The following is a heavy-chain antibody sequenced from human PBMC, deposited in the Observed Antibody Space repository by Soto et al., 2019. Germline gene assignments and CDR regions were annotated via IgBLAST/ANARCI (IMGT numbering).Heavy chain of an antibody. J-gene: IGHJ3*02. CDR3: ARTTYCSGGSCYSAFDI. Sequence: SCKASGYTFTGYYMHWVRQAPGQGLEWMGWISAYNGNTNYAQKLQGRVTMTTDTSTSTAYMELRSLRSDDTAVYYCARTTYCSGGSCYSAFDIWGQGTMVTVSS. D-gene: IGHD2-15*01. V-gene: IGHV1-18*04. CDR1: GYTFTGYY. CDR2: ISAYNGNT.